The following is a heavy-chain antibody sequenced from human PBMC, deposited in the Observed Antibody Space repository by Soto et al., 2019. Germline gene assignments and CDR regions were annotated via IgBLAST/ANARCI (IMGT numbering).Heavy chain of an antibody. D-gene: IGHD1-1*01. Sequence: ASVKVSCKASGYTFTSYGISWVRQAPGQGLEWMGWISAYNGNTNYAQKLQGRVTVTSDTSINTVHMELSSLRSEDTAVYYCARRAETNGWNGFGADKYYFDFWGQGTLVTVSS. CDR3: ARRAETNGWNGFGADKYYFDF. V-gene: IGHV1-18*04. CDR1: GYTFTSYG. CDR2: ISAYNGNT. J-gene: IGHJ4*02.